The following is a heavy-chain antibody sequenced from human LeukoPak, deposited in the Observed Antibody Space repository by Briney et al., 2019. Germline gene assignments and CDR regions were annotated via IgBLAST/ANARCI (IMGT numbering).Heavy chain of an antibody. CDR1: GITLSNHA. D-gene: IGHD3-22*01. V-gene: IGHV3-23*01. CDR2: ISGSAHKI. Sequence: GGSLRLSCVASGITLSNHAVSWVRQAPEKGLDWVSVISGSAHKIRYADSVKGRFTLSSDNAKNSLYLQMNSLRAEDTAVYYCARVLYDSSGYYYEHGYWGQGTLVTVSS. CDR3: ARVLYDSSGYYYEHGY. J-gene: IGHJ4*02.